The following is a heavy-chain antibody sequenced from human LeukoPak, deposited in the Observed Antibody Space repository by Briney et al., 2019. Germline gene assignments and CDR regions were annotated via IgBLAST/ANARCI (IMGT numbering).Heavy chain of an antibody. J-gene: IGHJ6*02. CDR1: GFTFSSYE. CDR2: ISSSGSTI. CDR3: AKDGKGPYDFWSGYCRMDV. V-gene: IGHV3-48*03. D-gene: IGHD3-3*01. Sequence: GGSLRLSCAASGFTFSSYEMNWVRQAPGKGLEWVSYISSSGSTIYYADSVKGRFTISRDNAKNSLYLQMNSLRAEDTAVYYCAKDGKGPYDFWSGYCRMDVWGQGTTVTVSS.